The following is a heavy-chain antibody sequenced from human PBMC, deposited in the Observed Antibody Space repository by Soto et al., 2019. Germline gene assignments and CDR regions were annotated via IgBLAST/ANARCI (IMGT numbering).Heavy chain of an antibody. V-gene: IGHV3-33*01. CDR2: IWYDGSNK. CDR1: GFIFSTHG. D-gene: IGHD6-19*01. Sequence: PGGSLRLSCAASGFIFSTHGMHWVRQAPGKGLEWVAVIWYDGSNKYYADSVKGRFTISRDNSKNTLYLQMNSLRAEDTAVYYCARSVEQWLSLDAFDIWGQGTMVTVS. CDR3: ARSVEQWLSLDAFDI. J-gene: IGHJ3*02.